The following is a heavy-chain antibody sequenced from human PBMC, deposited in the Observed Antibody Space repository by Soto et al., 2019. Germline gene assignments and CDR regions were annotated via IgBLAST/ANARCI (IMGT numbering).Heavy chain of an antibody. CDR3: ARLPTCSNGVCYGSYGMDV. CDR1: GYTFTGYY. V-gene: IGHV1-2*04. Sequence: ASVKVSCKASGYTFTGYYMHWVRQAPGQGLEWMGWINPNSGGTNYAQKLQGWVTMTTDTSISTAYMELSRLRSDDTAVYYCARLPTCSNGVCYGSYGMDVWGQGTTVTVSS. CDR2: INPNSGGT. D-gene: IGHD2-8*01. J-gene: IGHJ6*02.